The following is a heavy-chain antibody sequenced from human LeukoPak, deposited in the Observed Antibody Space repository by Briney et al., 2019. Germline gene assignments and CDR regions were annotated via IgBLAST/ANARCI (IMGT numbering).Heavy chain of an antibody. D-gene: IGHD3-22*01. J-gene: IGHJ4*02. Sequence: GGSLRLSCAASGFSFSSYWMSWVRQAPGKGLEWVANIRQDGSEKYYVDSVKGRFTISRDNAKNSLYLQMNSLRAEDTAVYYCASGKVVIDYWGQGTLVTVSS. CDR1: GFSFSSYW. V-gene: IGHV3-7*01. CDR2: IRQDGSEK. CDR3: ASGKVVIDY.